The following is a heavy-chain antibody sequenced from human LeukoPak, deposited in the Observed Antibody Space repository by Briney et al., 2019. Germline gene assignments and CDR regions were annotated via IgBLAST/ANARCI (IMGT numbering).Heavy chain of an antibody. V-gene: IGHV3-33*01. Sequence: GRSLRLSCAASGFTFSSYGMHWVRQAPGKGLEWVAVIWYDGSNKYYADSVKGRFTISRDNFKNTLYPQMNSLRAEDTAVYYCARVSSSGWYWGMNIDYWGQGTLVTVSS. CDR1: GFTFSSYG. D-gene: IGHD6-19*01. CDR3: ARVSSSGWYWGMNIDY. CDR2: IWYDGSNK. J-gene: IGHJ4*02.